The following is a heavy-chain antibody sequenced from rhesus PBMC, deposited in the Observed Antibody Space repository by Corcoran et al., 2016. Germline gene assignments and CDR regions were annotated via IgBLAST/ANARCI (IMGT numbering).Heavy chain of an antibody. V-gene: IGHV1-180*01. CDR3: TREDSGSTVDY. J-gene: IGHJ4*01. Sequence: QVQLVQSGAEIKQPGASVKLSCKASGYTFSNYYMHWVRQAPGQGLEWIGLISPSKGYEAYAQIVQGRVTLTTDTSTNRGYMELNSLRSEDTAVYYCTREDSGSTVDYWGQGVLVTVSS. CDR1: GYTFSNYY. CDR2: ISPSKGYE. D-gene: IGHD6-31*01.